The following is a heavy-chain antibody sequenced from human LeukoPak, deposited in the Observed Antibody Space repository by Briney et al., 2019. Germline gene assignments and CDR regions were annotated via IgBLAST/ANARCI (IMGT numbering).Heavy chain of an antibody. Sequence: PGGSLRRSCAASAFTFSSYEMNWVRQAPGKGLEWVSYISSSSSTIYYADRVKGRFTTSRDNAKNSLYLQMNSLRAEDTAVYYCARGRGYYDILAGYYNYYWGQGTLVTVSS. V-gene: IGHV3-48*03. CDR1: AFTFSSYE. CDR2: ISSSSSTI. CDR3: ARGRGYYDILAGYYNYY. J-gene: IGHJ4*02. D-gene: IGHD3-9*01.